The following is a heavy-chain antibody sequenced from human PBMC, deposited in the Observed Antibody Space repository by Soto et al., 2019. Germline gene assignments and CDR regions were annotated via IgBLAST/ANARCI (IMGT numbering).Heavy chain of an antibody. CDR3: ARRYGGNFDY. V-gene: IGHV4-59*01. Sequence: SETLSLTCTVSGGSIRSYYWSWIRQPPGKGLEWIGYIYYSGSTNYNPSLKSRDTISVDTSKNQFSLKLSSVTAADTAVYYCARRYGGNFDYWGQGTLVTVSS. CDR1: GGSIRSYY. CDR2: IYYSGST. D-gene: IGHD3-16*01. J-gene: IGHJ4*02.